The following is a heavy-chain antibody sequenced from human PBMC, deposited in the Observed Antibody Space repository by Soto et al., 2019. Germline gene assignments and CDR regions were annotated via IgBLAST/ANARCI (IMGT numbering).Heavy chain of an antibody. D-gene: IGHD4-4*01. V-gene: IGHV3-7*03. Sequence: LRLSCEASGFTFSGYWMSWVRQAPGKGLGWVADIKHDGSVQYYVDSVKGRFTISRGNAKKLLYLQMNGLRAEDTALYYCARATYSNAWYRFDLWGQGTLVTVSS. CDR3: ARATYSNAWYRFDL. J-gene: IGHJ4*02. CDR1: GFTFSGYW. CDR2: IKHDGSVQ.